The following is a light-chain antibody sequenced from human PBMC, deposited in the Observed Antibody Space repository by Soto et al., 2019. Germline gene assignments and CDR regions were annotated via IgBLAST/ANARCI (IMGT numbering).Light chain of an antibody. CDR1: QTGSRY. J-gene: IGKJ4*01. CDR3: QQRSNWFRT. V-gene: IGKV3-11*01. Sequence: EIVLTQATATLSLSPGERATLSCRASQTGSRYLAWYQQKPGKAPRLLIYDASNRASGIPARFSGGGSGTEFTLTISSLQPEDVAAYYCQQRSNWFRTFGGGTKVDIK. CDR2: DAS.